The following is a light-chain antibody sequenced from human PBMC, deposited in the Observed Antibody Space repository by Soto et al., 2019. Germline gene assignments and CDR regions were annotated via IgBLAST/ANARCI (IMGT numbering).Light chain of an antibody. J-gene: IGLJ1*01. CDR2: DNT. CDR3: QSHDNSLSGFYV. CDR1: SSNIGAGYA. V-gene: IGLV1-40*01. Sequence: VLTQPPSVSGAPGQRVTISCTGSSSNIGAGYAVHWYQQLPGTGPKLLIYDNTIRPSGVPDRFSGSRSGTSASLAITGLQAEDEADYYCQSHDNSLSGFYVFGTGTKVTVL.